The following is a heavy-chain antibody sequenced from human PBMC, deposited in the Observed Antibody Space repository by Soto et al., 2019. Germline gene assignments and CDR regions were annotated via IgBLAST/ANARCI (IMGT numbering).Heavy chain of an antibody. Sequence: GGSLRFSCAASGFTVSSNYMSWVRQAPGKGLEWVSVIYSGGSTYYADSVKGRFTISRDNSKNTLYLQMNSLRAEDTAVYYCASDPTYYYGSGSSPDAFDIWGQGTMVTVSS. V-gene: IGHV3-53*01. CDR2: IYSGGST. CDR1: GFTVSSNY. CDR3: ASDPTYYYGSGSSPDAFDI. J-gene: IGHJ3*02. D-gene: IGHD3-10*01.